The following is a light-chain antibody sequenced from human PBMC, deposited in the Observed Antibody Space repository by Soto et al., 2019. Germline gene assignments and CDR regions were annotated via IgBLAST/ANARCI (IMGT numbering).Light chain of an antibody. J-gene: IGKJ1*01. V-gene: IGKV1-5*03. CDR3: QQYNDYWT. CDR1: QSINIW. CDR2: KAS. Sequence: DIQMTQSPSTLSASVGDIFAVTCRASQSINIWLAWYQQKPGRAPKLLIYKASTLESGVPSRFSGSGSGTEFTLTISSLQPDDFATYYCQQYNDYWTFGQGTKVDI.